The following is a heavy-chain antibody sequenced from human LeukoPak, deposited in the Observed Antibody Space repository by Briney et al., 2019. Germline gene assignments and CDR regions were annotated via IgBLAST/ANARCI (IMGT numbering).Heavy chain of an antibody. D-gene: IGHD3-10*01. CDR3: ARGNFYDNKGYSPELRY. CDR1: GYTFTGYF. V-gene: IGHV1-2*02. CDR2: ISAYNGNT. Sequence: ASVKVSCKASGYTFTGYFIHWVRQAPGQGLEWMGWISAYNGNTNYAQKFQGRVTMTRDTSISTAYMELSRLRSDDTAVYYCARGNFYDNKGYSPELRYWGQGTLVTVSS. J-gene: IGHJ4*02.